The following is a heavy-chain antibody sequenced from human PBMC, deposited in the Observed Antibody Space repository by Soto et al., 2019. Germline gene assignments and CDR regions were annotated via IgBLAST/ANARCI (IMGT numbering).Heavy chain of an antibody. V-gene: IGHV2-5*02. J-gene: IGHJ6*02. CDR1: GFSLTTSGVG. CDR3: AHRRAIFGVVYGLDV. CDR2: IYWDDDK. D-gene: IGHD3-3*01. Sequence: QITLKESGPTLVKPTQPLTLTCTFSGFSLTTSGVGVGWIRQPPGKSLEWLALIYWDDDKRYSPSLKSRLTITKDTSKNQVVLTMTNMDPVDTGTYYCAHRRAIFGVVYGLDVWGQGPTVTVSS.